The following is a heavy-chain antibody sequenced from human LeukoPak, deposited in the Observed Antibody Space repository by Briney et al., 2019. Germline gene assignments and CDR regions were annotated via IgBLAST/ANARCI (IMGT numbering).Heavy chain of an antibody. CDR2: ISSSSSYI. CDR1: GFTFSSYR. V-gene: IGHV3-21*01. Sequence: GSQRLSCAASGFTFSSYRMNWVRQAPGEGLEWVSFISSSSSYIDYADSVKGRFTISRDNAKNSLYLQMNSLRAEDTAVYYCVRDSYSNYFDYWGQGTLVTVSS. CDR3: VRDSYSNYFDY. D-gene: IGHD4-11*01. J-gene: IGHJ4*02.